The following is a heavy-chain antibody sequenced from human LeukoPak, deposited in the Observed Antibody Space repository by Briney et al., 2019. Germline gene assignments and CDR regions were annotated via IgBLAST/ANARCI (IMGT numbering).Heavy chain of an antibody. CDR2: IYYTGSI. V-gene: IGHV4-61*05. D-gene: IGHD6-19*01. J-gene: IGHJ3*02. CDR1: GVSISSGSFY. CDR3: ARPYTSGWYGAFDI. Sequence: SETLSLTCAVSGVSISSGSFYWGWIRQPPGKGLEWIGHIYYTGSINYNPSLKSRVTISVDTSKNQFSLKLSSVTAADTAVYYCARPYTSGWYGAFDIWAQGTMVTVSS.